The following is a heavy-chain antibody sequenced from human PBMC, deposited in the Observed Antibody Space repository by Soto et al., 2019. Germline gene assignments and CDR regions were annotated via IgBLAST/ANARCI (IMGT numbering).Heavy chain of an antibody. Sequence: CISQPPGKGLEWIGSIYYSGSTYYNPSLKSRVTISVDTSKNQFSLKLSSVTAADTAVYACARIGLAATDVDVWRNGTTVTVSS. CDR2: IYYSGST. J-gene: IGHJ6*01. D-gene: IGHD2-15*01. V-gene: IGHV4-39*01. CDR3: ARIGLAATDVDV.